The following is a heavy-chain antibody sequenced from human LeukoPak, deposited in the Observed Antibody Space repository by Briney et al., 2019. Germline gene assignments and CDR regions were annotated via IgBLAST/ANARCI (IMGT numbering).Heavy chain of an antibody. CDR3: AKRGTYPSGWFDP. CDR1: GFTFSSYA. V-gene: IGHV3-23*01. J-gene: IGHJ5*02. D-gene: IGHD1-26*01. Sequence: GGSLRLSCAASGFTFSSYAMSWVRQAPGKGLEWVSAIGAGGVRTYYADSVKGRFNISRDNSKNTLYLQMNSLRAEDTAVYYCAKRGTYPSGWFDPWGQGTLVTVSS. CDR2: IGAGGVRT.